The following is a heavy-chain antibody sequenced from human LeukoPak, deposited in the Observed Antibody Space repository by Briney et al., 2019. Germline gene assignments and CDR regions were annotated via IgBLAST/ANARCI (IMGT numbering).Heavy chain of an antibody. Sequence: GGSLRLSCAASRFTFSSYGMHWVRQAPGKGLEWVAFIRYDGSNKYYADSVKGRFTISRDNSKNTLYLQMNSLRAEDTAVYYCAKELTTVDGLDYWGQGTLVTVSS. J-gene: IGHJ4*02. CDR2: IRYDGSNK. CDR1: RFTFSSYG. CDR3: AKELTTVDGLDY. V-gene: IGHV3-30*02. D-gene: IGHD4-23*01.